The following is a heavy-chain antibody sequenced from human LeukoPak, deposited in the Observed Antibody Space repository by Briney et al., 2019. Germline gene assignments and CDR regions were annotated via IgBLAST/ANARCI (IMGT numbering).Heavy chain of an antibody. CDR3: ARDQYSSSSRLFDY. V-gene: IGHV4-31*03. Sequence: SQTLSLTCTVSGGSISSGGYYWSWIRQHPGKGLEWIGYIYYSGSTYYNPSLKSRITISVDTSKNQFSLKLSSVTAADTAVYYCARDQYSSSSRLFDYWGQGTLVTVSS. D-gene: IGHD6-13*01. CDR2: IYYSGST. CDR1: GGSISSGGYY. J-gene: IGHJ4*02.